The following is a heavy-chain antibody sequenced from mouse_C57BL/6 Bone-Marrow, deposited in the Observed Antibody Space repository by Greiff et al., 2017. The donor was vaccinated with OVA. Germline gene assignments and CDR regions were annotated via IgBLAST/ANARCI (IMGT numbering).Heavy chain of an antibody. J-gene: IGHJ4*01. Sequence: VQLQQSGTVLARPGASVKMSCKTSGYTFTSYWMHWVKQRPGQGLEWIGAIYPGNSDTSYNQKFKGKAKLTAVTSASTAYMELSSLTNEDSAVYYCTRSHITTVRAMDYWGQGTSVTVSS. D-gene: IGHD1-1*01. V-gene: IGHV1-5*01. CDR3: TRSHITTVRAMDY. CDR1: GYTFTSYW. CDR2: IYPGNSDT.